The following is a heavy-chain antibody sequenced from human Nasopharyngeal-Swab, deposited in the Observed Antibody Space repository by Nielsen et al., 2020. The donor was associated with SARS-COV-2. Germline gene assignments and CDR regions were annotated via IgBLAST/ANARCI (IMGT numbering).Heavy chain of an antibody. J-gene: IGHJ6*03. V-gene: IGHV3-7*01. D-gene: IGHD2-15*01. Sequence: WIRQPPGKGLEWVANIKQDGSEQFYVDSVKGRFTISRDNAKNSLYLQMNSLRAEDTAVYYCARVRGYCSGGACYAYYYMDVWGKGTTVTVSS. CDR2: IKQDGSEQ. CDR3: ARVRGYCSGGACYAYYYMDV.